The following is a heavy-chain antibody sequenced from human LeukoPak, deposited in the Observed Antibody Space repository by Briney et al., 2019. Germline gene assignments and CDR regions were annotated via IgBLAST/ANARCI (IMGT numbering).Heavy chain of an antibody. Sequence: PGESLRLSCAASGFTFTTLWMSWVRQAPGKGLEWVANINQGGGEKYYVDSVKGRFTISRDNAKNSLFLQMNSLRAEDTAVYYCARSPNLDYWGQGTLVTVSS. V-gene: IGHV3-7*03. CDR2: INQGGGEK. J-gene: IGHJ4*02. CDR1: GFTFTTLW. CDR3: ARSPNLDY.